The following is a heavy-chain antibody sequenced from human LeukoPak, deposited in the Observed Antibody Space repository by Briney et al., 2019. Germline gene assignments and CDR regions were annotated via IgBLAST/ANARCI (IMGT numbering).Heavy chain of an antibody. J-gene: IGHJ4*02. CDR3: ARGVLRYVDWLLRRGGVFDY. CDR2: MYPNSGDT. V-gene: IGHV1-8*01. D-gene: IGHD3-9*01. Sequence: WASVKVSCKASGYSFTSYDIYWVRQAPGPGLEWMGWMYPNSGDTGYAQQFKGRVTITRTTFISTAYMEVSSLRSEDTAVYYCARGVLRYVDWLLRRGGVFDYWGQGTLVTVSS. CDR1: GYSFTSYD.